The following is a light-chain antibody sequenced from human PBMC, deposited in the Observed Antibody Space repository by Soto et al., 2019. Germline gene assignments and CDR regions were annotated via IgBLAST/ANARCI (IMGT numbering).Light chain of an antibody. CDR1: QSISSN. J-gene: IGKJ2*01. V-gene: IGKV1-39*01. Sequence: DIQMTQSPSALSASVGDRVTITCRSSQSISSNLNWYQQKPGKAPKLLIYGGSSLESGVPSRFSGSGSGTDFTLTISSLQPDDFATYYCQQSYTIPYIFGQGTKLEIK. CDR3: QQSYTIPYI. CDR2: GGS.